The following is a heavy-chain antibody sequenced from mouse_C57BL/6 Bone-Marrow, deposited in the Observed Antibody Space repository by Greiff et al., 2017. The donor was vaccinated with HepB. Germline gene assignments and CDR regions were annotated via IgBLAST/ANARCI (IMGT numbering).Heavy chain of an antibody. CDR1: GFTFSSYT. CDR3: ARQGYYMGFAY. CDR2: ISGGGGNP. V-gene: IGHV5-9*01. J-gene: IGHJ3*01. D-gene: IGHD1-1*01. Sequence: EVMLVESGGGLVKPGGSLKLSCAASGFTFSSYTMSWVRQTPEKRLEWVATISGGGGNPYYPDSVKGRFTISRDNAKNTLYLQMSSLRSEDTALYYCARQGYYMGFAYWGQGTLVTVSA.